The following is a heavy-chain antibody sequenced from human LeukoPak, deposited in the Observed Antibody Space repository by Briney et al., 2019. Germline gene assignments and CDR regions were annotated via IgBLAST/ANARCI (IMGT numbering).Heavy chain of an antibody. CDR2: IYYSGST. D-gene: IGHD1-26*01. V-gene: IGHV4-30-4*08. CDR1: GGSISSGDYY. J-gene: IGHJ4*02. CDR3: ATRGSYGGSDY. Sequence: SETLSLTCTVSGGSISSGDYYWSWIRQPPGKGLEWIGYIYYSGSTYYNPSLKSRVTISVDTSKNQFSLKLSSVTAADTAVYYCATRGSYGGSDYWGQGTLVTVSS.